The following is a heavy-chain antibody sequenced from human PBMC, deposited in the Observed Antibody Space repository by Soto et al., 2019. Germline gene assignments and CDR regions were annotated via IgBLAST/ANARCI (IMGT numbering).Heavy chain of an antibody. J-gene: IGHJ4*02. D-gene: IGHD3-22*01. V-gene: IGHV4-59*12. CDR2: IYYSGST. CDR3: ATSYYYDDSIYYPPPLDY. CDR1: GGSIRSYY. Sequence: SETLSLTCTVSGGSIRSYYWSWIRQPPGKGLEWIGYIYYSGSTNYNPSLKSRVTISVDTSKNQFSLKLSSVTAADTAVYYCATSYYYDDSIYYPPPLDYWGQGTLVTVSS.